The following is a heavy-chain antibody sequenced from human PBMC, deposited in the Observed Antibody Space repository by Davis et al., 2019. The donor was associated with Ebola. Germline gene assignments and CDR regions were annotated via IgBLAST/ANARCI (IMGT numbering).Heavy chain of an antibody. V-gene: IGHV3-30*03. CDR1: GFTSNNYG. CDR2: MSYDGSNE. CDR3: ARAFDYFDF. Sequence: PGGSLRLSCAASGFTSNNYGMHWVRQAPGKGLEWVALMSYDGSNEKYADSVKGRFTISRDNFKNRLFLQMNSLRTEDTAVYYCARAFDYFDFWGQGTPVTVSS. J-gene: IGHJ4*02.